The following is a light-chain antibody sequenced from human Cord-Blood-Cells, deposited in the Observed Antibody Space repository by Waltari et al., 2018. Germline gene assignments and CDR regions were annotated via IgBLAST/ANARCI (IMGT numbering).Light chain of an antibody. CDR2: WTS. J-gene: IGKJ5*01. Sequence: DIVMTQSPDSLAVYLGERATINCKSSQSVLYSSNNMNYLAWYQQKPGQPPKLLCYWTSTRESGVPVRFSAPGSGPELTLSPSSLQAEYVAVYYCQQYYSPPITFDQRTRLEI. V-gene: IGKV4-1*01. CDR1: QSVLYSSNNMNY. CDR3: QQYYSPPIT.